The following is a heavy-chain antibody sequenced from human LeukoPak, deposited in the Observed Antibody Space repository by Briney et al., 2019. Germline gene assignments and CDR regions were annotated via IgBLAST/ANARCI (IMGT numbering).Heavy chain of an antibody. Sequence: GESLNMPCKGSGCSFTSYSISWVRPLPWKGLEWNGVICPGDTDTRYRPSFQGAVTLSPDKSISTACLQWSSLKASDTAMYYCARYYYDSSGYDRFDYWGQGTLVTVSS. D-gene: IGHD3-22*01. CDR2: ICPGDTDT. CDR1: GCSFTSYS. J-gene: IGHJ4*02. CDR3: ARYYYDSSGYDRFDY. V-gene: IGHV5-51*01.